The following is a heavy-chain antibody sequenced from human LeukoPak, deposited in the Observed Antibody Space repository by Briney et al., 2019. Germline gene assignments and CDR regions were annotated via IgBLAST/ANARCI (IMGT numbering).Heavy chain of an antibody. J-gene: IGHJ6*02. V-gene: IGHV3-21*01. CDR2: ISSSSSYI. CDR1: GFTLSSYS. CDR3: ARWPLPGYSGQSYYYGMDV. D-gene: IGHD5-12*01. Sequence: PGGSLRLSCAASGFTLSSYSMNWVRQAPGKGLEWVSSISSSSSYIYYADSVKGRFTISRDNAKNSLYLQMNSLRAEDTAVYYCARWPLPGYSGQSYYYGMDVWGQGTTVTVSS.